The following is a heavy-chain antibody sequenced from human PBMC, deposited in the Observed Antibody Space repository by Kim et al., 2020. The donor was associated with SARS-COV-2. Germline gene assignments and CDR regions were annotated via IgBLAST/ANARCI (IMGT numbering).Heavy chain of an antibody. V-gene: IGHV5-10-1*01. CDR1: GYSFTSYW. Sequence: GESLKISCKGSGYSFTSYWISWVRQMPGKGLEWMGRIDPSDTYTNYSPSFQGHVTISADKSISTAYLQWSSLKASDTAMYYCARQPGVAADNWGQGTLVTVPS. D-gene: IGHD6-13*01. J-gene: IGHJ4*02. CDR2: IDPSDTYT. CDR3: ARQPGVAADN.